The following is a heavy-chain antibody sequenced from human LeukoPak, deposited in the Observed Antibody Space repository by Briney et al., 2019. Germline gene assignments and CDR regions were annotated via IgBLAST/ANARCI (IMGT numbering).Heavy chain of an antibody. CDR3: ARGGWDYDFWSGWNKIYYYYYMDV. J-gene: IGHJ6*03. CDR1: GSSISSYY. CDR2: IYYSGST. Sequence: SETLSLTCTVSGSSISSYYWSWIRQPPGKGLEWIGYIYYSGSTNYNPSLKSRVTISVDTSKNQFSLKLSSVTAADTAVYYCARGGWDYDFWSGWNKIYYYYYMDVWGKGTTVTVSS. D-gene: IGHD3-3*01. V-gene: IGHV4-59*01.